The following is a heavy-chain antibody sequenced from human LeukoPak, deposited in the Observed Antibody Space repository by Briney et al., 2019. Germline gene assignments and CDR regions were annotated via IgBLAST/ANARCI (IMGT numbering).Heavy chain of an antibody. V-gene: IGHV1-69*13. D-gene: IGHD6-19*01. CDR2: IIPIFGTA. Sequence: GASVKVSCKASGYTFTSYAISWVRQAPGQGLEWMGGIIPIFGTANYAQKFQGRVTITADESTSTAYMELRSLRSDDTAVYYCARDSVSQWLVPVGYWGQGTLVTVSS. CDR3: ARDSVSQWLVPVGY. J-gene: IGHJ4*02. CDR1: GYTFTSYA.